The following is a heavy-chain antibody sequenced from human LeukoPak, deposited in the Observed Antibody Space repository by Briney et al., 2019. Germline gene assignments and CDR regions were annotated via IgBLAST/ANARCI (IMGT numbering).Heavy chain of an antibody. CDR2: ISGSGGST. D-gene: IGHD3-9*01. CDR3: AKDKTGFYYYYGMDV. J-gene: IGHJ6*02. Sequence: GGSLRLSCAASGFTFSSYAMSWVRQAPGKGLGWVSAISGSGGSTYYADSVKGRFTISRDNSKNTLYLQMNSLRAEDTAVYYCAKDKTGFYYYYGMDVWGQGTTVTVSS. V-gene: IGHV3-23*01. CDR1: GFTFSSYA.